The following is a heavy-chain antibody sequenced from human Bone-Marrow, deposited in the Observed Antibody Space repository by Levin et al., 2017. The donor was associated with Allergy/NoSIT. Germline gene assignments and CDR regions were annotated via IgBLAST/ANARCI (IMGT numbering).Heavy chain of an antibody. V-gene: IGHV1-69*02. CDR1: FFPFLLSP. CDR3: ARSGGTYSDYFDP. D-gene: IGHD1-26*01. J-gene: IGHJ5*02. Sequence: SFPSSFFPFLLSPFLWVRQAPGQGLEWVGKIIPILDIANYAQKFQDRVTITSSPSTATVYMQLSSLRSDDTALYYCARSGGTYSDYFDPWGQGTLVTVSS. CDR2: IIPILDIA.